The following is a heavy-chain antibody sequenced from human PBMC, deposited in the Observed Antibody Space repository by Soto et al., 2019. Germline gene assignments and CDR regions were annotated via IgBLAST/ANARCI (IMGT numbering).Heavy chain of an antibody. CDR1: GFTFSNYA. CDR2: ISGSGGST. J-gene: IGHJ4*02. Sequence: SGGSLRLSCAASGFTFSNYAMNWVRQAPGKGLEWVSSISGSGGSTSYADSVKGRFTISRDNSKNTLYLQMNSLRVEDTAVYYCAKDPFVALMTATSGMNYFDYWGQGTRVTVSS. D-gene: IGHD2-21*02. CDR3: AKDPFVALMTATSGMNYFDY. V-gene: IGHV3-23*01.